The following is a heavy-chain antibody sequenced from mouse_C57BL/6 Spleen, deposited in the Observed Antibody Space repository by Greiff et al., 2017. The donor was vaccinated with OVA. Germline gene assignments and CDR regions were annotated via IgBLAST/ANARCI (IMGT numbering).Heavy chain of an antibody. J-gene: IGHJ1*03. V-gene: IGHV14-3*01. D-gene: IGHD2-1*01. CDR2: IDPANGNT. Sequence: VQPKESVAELVRPGASVKLSCTASGFNIKNTYMHWVKQRPEQGLEWIGRIDPANGNTKYAPKFQGKATITADTSSNTAYLQLSSLTSEDTAIYYCARSFGNYEGDWYFDVWGTGTTVTVSS. CDR1: GFNIKNTY. CDR3: ARSFGNYEGDWYFDV.